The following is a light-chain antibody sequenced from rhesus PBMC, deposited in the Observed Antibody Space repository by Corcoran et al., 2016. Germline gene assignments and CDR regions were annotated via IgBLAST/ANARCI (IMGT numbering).Light chain of an antibody. V-gene: IGKV1-25*01. CDR1: QGITND. Sequence: DIQMTQSPSSLSASVGDRVTITCRASQGITNDLAWYQQKPGETPKLLIYEASSLPSGIPSRFSGSGSGTDFTLTINSRQPEDFATYYFQRYYSTPWTFGQGTKVEVK. CDR3: QRYYSTPWT. CDR2: EAS. J-gene: IGKJ1*01.